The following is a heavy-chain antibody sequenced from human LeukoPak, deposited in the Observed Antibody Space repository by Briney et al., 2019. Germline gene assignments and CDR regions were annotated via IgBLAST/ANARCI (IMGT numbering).Heavy chain of an antibody. CDR2: IYPGDSDT. CDR1: GYSFTSYW. CDR3: ARRKCSSGWYVGIYFDY. Sequence: GESLKISCKGSGYSFTSYWIGWVRQMPGKGLEWMGIIYPGDSDTRYSPSFQGQVTISADKSISTAYLQWSSLKASDTAMYYCARRKCSSGWYVGIYFDYWGQGTLVTVSS. J-gene: IGHJ4*02. D-gene: IGHD6-19*01. V-gene: IGHV5-51*01.